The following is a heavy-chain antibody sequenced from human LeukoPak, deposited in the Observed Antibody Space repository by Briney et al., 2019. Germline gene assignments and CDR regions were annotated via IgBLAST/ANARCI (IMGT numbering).Heavy chain of an antibody. V-gene: IGHV3-33*01. D-gene: IGHD1-1*01. Sequence: GRSLRLSCAASGFTFSSYGMHWVRQAPGKGMEWVAVIWYDGSNKYHADSLKGRFTISRDNSKNTLYLQMNSLRAEDTAVYYCARDRVKLERRGMYFDYWGQGTLVSVSS. CDR1: GFTFSSYG. CDR3: ARDRVKLERRGMYFDY. J-gene: IGHJ4*02. CDR2: IWYDGSNK.